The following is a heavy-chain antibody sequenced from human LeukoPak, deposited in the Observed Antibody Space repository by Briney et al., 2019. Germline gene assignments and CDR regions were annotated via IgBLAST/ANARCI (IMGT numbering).Heavy chain of an antibody. D-gene: IGHD4-11*01. V-gene: IGHV3-23*01. Sequence: GGSLRLSCAASGFVFSNFAMSWVRQAPGRGLEWVSGISGSGASTYSINSVKGRFTISRDNSNSTLNLQMNSVRVEDTAVYYCVKDRYSSAYYFENWGQGTLVTVPS. CDR3: VKDRYSSAYYFEN. CDR1: GFVFSNFA. CDR2: ISGSGAST. J-gene: IGHJ4*02.